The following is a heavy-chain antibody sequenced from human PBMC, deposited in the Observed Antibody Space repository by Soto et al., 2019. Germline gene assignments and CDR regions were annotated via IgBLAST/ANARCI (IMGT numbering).Heavy chain of an antibody. Sequence: GGSLRLSCAASGFTVSSNYMSWVRQAPGKGLEWVSVIYSGGSTYYADSVKGRFTISRDNSKNTLYLQMNSLRAEDTAVYYCARSSGGSGKLWNYYGMDVWGQGTTVTVSS. J-gene: IGHJ6*02. CDR3: ARSSGGSGKLWNYYGMDV. D-gene: IGHD3-10*01. V-gene: IGHV3-66*01. CDR1: GFTVSSNY. CDR2: IYSGGST.